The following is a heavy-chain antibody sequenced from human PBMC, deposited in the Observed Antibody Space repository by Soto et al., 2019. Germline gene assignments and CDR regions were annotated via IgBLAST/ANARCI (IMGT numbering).Heavy chain of an antibody. D-gene: IGHD6-6*01. V-gene: IGHV4-31*03. J-gene: IGHJ4*02. CDR1: GGSISSGGYY. CDR2: IYYSGST. CDR3: ARSEASIAALFDY. Sequence: QVQLQESGPGLVKPSQTLSLTCTVSGGSISSGGYYWSWIRQHPGKGLEWIGYIYYSGSTYYNPSLKRRVTIAGDTYKNQFSLKLSAVTAADTAVYYCARSEASIAALFDYWGQGTLVTVSS.